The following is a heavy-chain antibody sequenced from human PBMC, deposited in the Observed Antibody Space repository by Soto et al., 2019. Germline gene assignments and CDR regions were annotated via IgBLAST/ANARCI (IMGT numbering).Heavy chain of an antibody. CDR1: RFTFSSYA. J-gene: IGHJ4*02. CDR3: AKVPLRGGRFLEWLHRVYFDY. V-gene: IGHV3-23*01. CDR2: ISGSGGSK. Sequence: GGSLRLSCVASRFTFSSYAMSWVRQAPGKGLEWVSDISGSGGSKYYAESVKGHFTISRDNSKNTLYLQMNSLRAEDTAVYYCAKVPLRGGRFLEWLHRVYFDYWGQGTLVTVSS. D-gene: IGHD3-3*01.